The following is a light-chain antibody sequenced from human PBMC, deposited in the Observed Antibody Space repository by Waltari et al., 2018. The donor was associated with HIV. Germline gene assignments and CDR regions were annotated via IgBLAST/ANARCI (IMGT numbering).Light chain of an antibody. V-gene: IGKV4-1*01. CDR2: WAS. Sequence: DIVMTQSPDSLAVSLGERATLNCRSSQSVLYNSNNKDYLAWYQQKPGQQPKLLIYWASTRDSGVPDRFSGSGSGTDFTLNISSLQAEDVAVYYCQQYYSTITFGQGTRLEIK. CDR1: QSVLYNSNNKDY. CDR3: QQYYSTIT. J-gene: IGKJ5*01.